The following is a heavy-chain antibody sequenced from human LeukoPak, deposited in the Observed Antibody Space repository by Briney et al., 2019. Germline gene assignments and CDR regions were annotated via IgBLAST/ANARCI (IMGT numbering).Heavy chain of an antibody. CDR3: ARVPYYYGSGSPNWFDP. J-gene: IGHJ5*02. D-gene: IGHD3-10*01. Sequence: SQTLSLTCAISGDSVSSNSAAWNWIRQSPSRGLEWLGRTYYRSKWYNDYAVSVESRITINPDTSKNQFSLQLNSVTPEDTAVYYCARVPYYYGSGSPNWFDPWGQGTLVTVSS. V-gene: IGHV6-1*01. CDR1: GDSVSSNSAA. CDR2: TYYRSKWYN.